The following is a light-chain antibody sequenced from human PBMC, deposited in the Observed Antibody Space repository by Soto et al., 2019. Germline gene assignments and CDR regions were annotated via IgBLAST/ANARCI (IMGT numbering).Light chain of an antibody. CDR3: QQYGSSPSIT. J-gene: IGKJ5*01. V-gene: IGKV3-20*01. Sequence: EIVLTQSPGSLSLSPGERATLSCRASQSVSSSYLAWYQQKPGQAPRLLIYGASSRATGIPDRFSGSGSGTDFTLTISRLESEDFAVYYCQQYGSSPSITFGQGTRLEI. CDR2: GAS. CDR1: QSVSSSY.